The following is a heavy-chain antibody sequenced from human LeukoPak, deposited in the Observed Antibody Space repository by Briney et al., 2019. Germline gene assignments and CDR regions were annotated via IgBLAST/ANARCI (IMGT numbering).Heavy chain of an antibody. V-gene: IGHV3-48*01. CDR3: PQNSPINDWDWYFDL. D-gene: IGHD3-9*01. CDR2: ILFSSGTI. J-gene: IGHJ2*01. CDR1: GFTFSSYS. Sequence: GGSLRLSCAASGFTFSSYSMNWVRQAPGKGLEWVSYILFSSGTIYYADSVRGRFTISRDNSRSTLYLQIHTLRADDTAVYYCPQNSPINDWDWYFDLWGRGTLVTVSS.